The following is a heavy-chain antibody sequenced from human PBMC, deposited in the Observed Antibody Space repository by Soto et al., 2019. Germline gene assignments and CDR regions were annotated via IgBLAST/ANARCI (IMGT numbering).Heavy chain of an antibody. CDR1: GYTFTSYG. CDR3: ARGDYYESSGWSGWFDP. V-gene: IGHV1-18*01. Sequence: QVQLVQSGAEVKKPGASVKVSCKASGYTFTSYGISWVRQAPGQGLEWMGWISAYNGNTNYAQKLQGRVTMTTDTSTSTAYMELRSLRSGDTAVYYCARGDYYESSGWSGWFDPWGQGTLVTVSS. CDR2: ISAYNGNT. D-gene: IGHD3-22*01. J-gene: IGHJ5*02.